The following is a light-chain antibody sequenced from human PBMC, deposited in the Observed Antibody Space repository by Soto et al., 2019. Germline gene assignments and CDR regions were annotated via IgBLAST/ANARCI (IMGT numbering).Light chain of an antibody. J-gene: IGLJ1*01. V-gene: IGLV1-47*01. Sequence: QSLLASPPSASGTPGQRVTISCSGSSSNIGSNYVYWYQQRPGTAPKRLSYRNNQRPSGVPDRFSGSKSGTSASLAISGLRPEDEADYYCAAWDDSLSGYVFGTGTKV. CDR3: AAWDDSLSGYV. CDR2: RNN. CDR1: SSNIGSNY.